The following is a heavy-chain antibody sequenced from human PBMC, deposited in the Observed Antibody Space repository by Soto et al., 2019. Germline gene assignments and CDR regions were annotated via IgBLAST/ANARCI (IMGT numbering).Heavy chain of an antibody. CDR2: ISAYNGIT. CDR1: GYTFTNYG. D-gene: IGHD3-22*01. Sequence: QVQLVQSGAEVKKPGASVKVSCNTSGYTFTNYGITWVRQAPGQGLEWMGWISAYNGITGYTQKLQGRVTITTHTSTSTTYMELRSLTSDDNAVYYCARDLGYYYDSSGFYSYFQYWGQGTLVTVSS. CDR3: ARDLGYYYDSSGFYSYFQY. J-gene: IGHJ1*01. V-gene: IGHV1-18*01.